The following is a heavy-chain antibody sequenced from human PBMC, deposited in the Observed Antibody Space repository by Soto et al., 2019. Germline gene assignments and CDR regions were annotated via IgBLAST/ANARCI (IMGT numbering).Heavy chain of an antibody. CDR2: TYYRSKWYY. CDR3: ARGEQYSGRIFDY. V-gene: IGHV6-1*01. CDR1: GDSVSSNSAG. Sequence: QTLSLPCAITGDSVSSNSAGWSWVRQSPSRGLEWLGRTYYRSKWYYEYAVSVRGRITINPDTSKNQYSLQLNSVTPEDTAVYFCARGEQYSGRIFDYWGQGTLVTVSS. J-gene: IGHJ4*01. D-gene: IGHD1-26*01.